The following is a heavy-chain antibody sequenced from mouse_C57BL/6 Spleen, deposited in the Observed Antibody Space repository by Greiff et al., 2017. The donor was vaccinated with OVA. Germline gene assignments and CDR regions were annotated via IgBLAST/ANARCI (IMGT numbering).Heavy chain of an antibody. CDR2: INPNNGGT. D-gene: IGHD2-1*01. V-gene: IGHV1-22*01. Sequence: VQLKQSGPELVKPGASVKMSCKASGYTFTDYNMHWVKQSHGKSLEWIGYINPNNGGTSYNQKFKGKATLTVNKSSSTAYMELRSLTSEDSAVYYCARAYGNYVDYFDYWGQGTTLTVSS. CDR3: ARAYGNYVDYFDY. J-gene: IGHJ2*01. CDR1: GYTFTDYN.